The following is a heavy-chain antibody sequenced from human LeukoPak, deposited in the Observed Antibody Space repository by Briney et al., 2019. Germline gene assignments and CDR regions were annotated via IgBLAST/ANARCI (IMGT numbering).Heavy chain of an antibody. D-gene: IGHD6-13*01. V-gene: IGHV1-2*02. Sequence: ASVKVSCKASGYTFTGYYMHWVRQAPGQGLEWMGWINPNSGGTNYAQKFQGRVTMTRDTSISTAYMELSRLRSDDTAVYYCARRMAAAAITVDYWGQGTLVTVSS. CDR2: INPNSGGT. J-gene: IGHJ4*02. CDR3: ARRMAAAAITVDY. CDR1: GYTFTGYY.